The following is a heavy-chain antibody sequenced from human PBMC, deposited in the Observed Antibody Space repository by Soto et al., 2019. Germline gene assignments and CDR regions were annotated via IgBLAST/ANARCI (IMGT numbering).Heavy chain of an antibody. D-gene: IGHD2-21*01. CDR1: GTSISSTYW. J-gene: IGHJ5*02. V-gene: IGHV4-4*02. CDR3: ATLPPRVVVALAEFPA. CDR2: SHHTGGT. Sequence: QVQLRQSGPGLVKPSGPLSLTCFVSGTSISSTYWWTWVRESPGQGLEWIGESHHTGGTNYNPALKPRLTMSVDTDNNQFSLRLTSVTAADSAIYYCATLPPRVVVALAEFPAWGQGSLVTVSS.